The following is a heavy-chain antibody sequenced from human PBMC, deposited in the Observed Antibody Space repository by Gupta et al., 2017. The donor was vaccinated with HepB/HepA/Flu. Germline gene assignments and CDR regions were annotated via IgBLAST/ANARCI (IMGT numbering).Heavy chain of an antibody. V-gene: IGHV3-9*01. CDR3: AKDSTPCGGDCQGYFDY. CDR2: ISWNSGSI. D-gene: IGHD2-21*02. Sequence: EVQLVESGGGLVQPGRSLRLSCAASGFTFDDYAMHWFRQAPGKGLEWVSGISWNSGSIGYADSVKGRFTISRDNAKNSLYLQMNSLRAEDTALYYCAKDSTPCGGDCQGYFDYWGQGTLVTVSS. CDR1: GFTFDDYA. J-gene: IGHJ4*02.